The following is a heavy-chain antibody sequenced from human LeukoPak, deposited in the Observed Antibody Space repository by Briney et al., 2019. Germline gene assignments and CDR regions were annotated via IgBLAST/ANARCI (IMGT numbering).Heavy chain of an antibody. CDR2: VYYSEST. CDR3: ARSGSYRTRAGYFDY. J-gene: IGHJ4*02. V-gene: IGHV4-39*01. D-gene: IGHD1-26*01. Sequence: PTETLYLTCTVSGGSISSSSYYWGWIRQPPGKGLEWIGNVYYSESTYYNPSLKSRVTISADTSKNQFSLKLSSVTAADTAVYYCARSGSYRTRAGYFDYWGQGTLVTVSS. CDR1: GGSISSSSYY.